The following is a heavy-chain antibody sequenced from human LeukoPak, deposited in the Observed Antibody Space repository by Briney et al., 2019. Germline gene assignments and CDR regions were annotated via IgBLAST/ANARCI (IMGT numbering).Heavy chain of an antibody. CDR2: ISYDGSNK. V-gene: IGHV3-30*04. Sequence: GRSLRLSCAASGFTFSSYAMHWVRQAPGKGLEWVAVISYDGSNKYYADSVKGRFTISRDNSKNTPYLQMNSLRAEDTAVYYCARGGGNYYDSSGYYSFDYWGQGTLVTVSS. D-gene: IGHD3-22*01. J-gene: IGHJ4*02. CDR3: ARGGGNYYDSSGYYSFDY. CDR1: GFTFSSYA.